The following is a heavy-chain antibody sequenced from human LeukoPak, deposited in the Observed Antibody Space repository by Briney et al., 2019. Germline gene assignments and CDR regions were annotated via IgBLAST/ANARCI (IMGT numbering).Heavy chain of an antibody. CDR1: SGSFSSYQ. CDR2: ISHRGTT. V-gene: IGHV4-34*01. J-gene: IGHJ2*01. CDR3: ARDSYYDSSGYPRGYFDL. D-gene: IGHD3-22*01. Sequence: SETLSLTCAVYSGSFSSYQWNWIRQPPGKGLEWIGEISHRGTTNYNPSLKSRVTMSVDTSKNQFSLKLSSVTAADTAVYYCARDSYYDSSGYPRGYFDLWGRGTLVTVSS.